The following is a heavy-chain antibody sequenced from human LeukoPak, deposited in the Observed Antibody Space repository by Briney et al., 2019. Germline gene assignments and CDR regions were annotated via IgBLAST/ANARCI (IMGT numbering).Heavy chain of an antibody. J-gene: IGHJ4*02. CDR3: ARGHHTRGVYDY. V-gene: IGHV3-7*01. CDR1: GFTFSEFW. CDR2: INQDESQK. D-gene: IGHD3-10*01. Sequence: GGSLRLSCAASGFTFSEFWMKWVRQAPGKGLEWVANINQDESQKYYVDSVKGRFTISRDNVKNSLYLQMNSLRAEDTAVYYCARGHHTRGVYDYWGQGTLVTVSS.